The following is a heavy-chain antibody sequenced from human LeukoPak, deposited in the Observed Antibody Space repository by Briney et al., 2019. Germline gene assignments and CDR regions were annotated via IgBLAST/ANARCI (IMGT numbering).Heavy chain of an antibody. CDR1: VGTVSSYA. CDR2: IIPILGIA. J-gene: IGHJ6*02. CDR3: ARGLGVAGTGYYYYGMDV. V-gene: IGHV1-69*04. D-gene: IGHD6-19*01. Sequence: ASETVSCKASVGTVSSYAISWVRQPPAQGLEWMGRIIPILGIANYEQKSQGRVTITADKSTSTAYTELSSLRSEDTAVYYCARGLGVAGTGYYYYGMDVWGQGTTVTVSS.